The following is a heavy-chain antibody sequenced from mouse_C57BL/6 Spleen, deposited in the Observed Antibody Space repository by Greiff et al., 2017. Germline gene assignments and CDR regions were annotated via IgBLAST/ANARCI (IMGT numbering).Heavy chain of an antibody. V-gene: IGHV1-55*01. CDR3: AKGGERQGYFDY. Sequence: VQLQQSGAELVKPGASVKMSCKASGYTFTSYWITWVRQRPGQGLEWIGDIYPGSGSTNYNEKFKSKATLTVDTSSSTAYMQLSSLTSEDSAVYYCAKGGERQGYFDYWGQGTTLTVSS. J-gene: IGHJ2*01. D-gene: IGHD2-12*01. CDR2: IYPGSGST. CDR1: GYTFTSYW.